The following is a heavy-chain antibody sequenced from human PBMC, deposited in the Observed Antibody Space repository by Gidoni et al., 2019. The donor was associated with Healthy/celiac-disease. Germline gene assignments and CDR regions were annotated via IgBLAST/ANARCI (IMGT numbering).Heavy chain of an antibody. Sequence: QVQLVQSGAEVKKPGASVKVSCQASGYTFTSYGISWVRQAPGQGLEWMGWISAYNGNTNYAQKLQGRVTMTTDTSTSTAYMELRSLRSDDTAVYYCARAFARYCSGGSCHSWFDPWGQGTLVTVSS. D-gene: IGHD2-15*01. CDR2: ISAYNGNT. V-gene: IGHV1-18*01. CDR1: GYTFTSYG. J-gene: IGHJ5*02. CDR3: ARAFARYCSGGSCHSWFDP.